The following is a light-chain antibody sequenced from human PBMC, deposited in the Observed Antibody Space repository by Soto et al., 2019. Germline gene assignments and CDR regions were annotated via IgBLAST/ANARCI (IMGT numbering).Light chain of an antibody. J-gene: IGKJ1*01. CDR2: GAS. Sequence: EIVLTQSPVTLSVSPGEKATLSCRASQSVSSNLAWYQQKPGQAPRLLIYGASTRANGVPARFSGGGSGTEFTLTISSLQSEDFALYYRQQYRTFGQGTKVEIK. CDR1: QSVSSN. V-gene: IGKV3-15*01. CDR3: QQYRT.